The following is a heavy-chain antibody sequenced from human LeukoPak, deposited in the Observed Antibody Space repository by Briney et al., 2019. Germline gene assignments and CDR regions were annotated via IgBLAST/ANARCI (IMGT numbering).Heavy chain of an antibody. CDR2: IYYSGST. J-gene: IGHJ4*02. V-gene: IGHV4-59*08. CDR1: GGSISSYY. CDR3: ARQHSSGYYYFDY. D-gene: IGHD3-22*01. Sequence: SETLSLTCTVSGGSISSYYWSWIRQPPGKGLEWIGYIYYSGSTNYNPSLKSRATISVDTSKNQFSLRLSSVTAADTAVYYCARQHSSGYYYFDYWGQGTLVTVSS.